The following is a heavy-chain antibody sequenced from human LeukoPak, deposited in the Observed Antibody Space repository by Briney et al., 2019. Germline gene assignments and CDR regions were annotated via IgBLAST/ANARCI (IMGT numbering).Heavy chain of an antibody. D-gene: IGHD2-2*02. CDR3: ARGPSRGIPRY. CDR2: ISYDGSNK. CDR1: GFTFSSYG. Sequence: PGGSLRLSCAASGFTFSSYGMHWVRQAPGKGLEWVAVISYDGSNKYYADSVKGRFTISRDNSKNTLYLQMNSLRAEDTAVYYCARGPSRGIPRYWGQGTLVTVSS. V-gene: IGHV3-30*03. J-gene: IGHJ4*02.